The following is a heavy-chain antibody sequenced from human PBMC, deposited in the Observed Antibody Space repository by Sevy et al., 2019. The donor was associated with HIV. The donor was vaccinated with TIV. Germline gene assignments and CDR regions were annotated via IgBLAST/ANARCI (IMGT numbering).Heavy chain of an antibody. CDR2: ISGSSSNI. Sequence: GGSLRLSCAASGFTFNYYGMYWVRQAPGKGLEWLSYISGSSSNIYYADSVKGRFTISRDNAKNSLYVQMNSLRAEDTAVYYCAREGGYSDQGMDVWGQGTTVTVSS. V-gene: IGHV3-48*01. CDR1: GFTFNYYG. D-gene: IGHD5-12*01. CDR3: AREGGYSDQGMDV. J-gene: IGHJ6*02.